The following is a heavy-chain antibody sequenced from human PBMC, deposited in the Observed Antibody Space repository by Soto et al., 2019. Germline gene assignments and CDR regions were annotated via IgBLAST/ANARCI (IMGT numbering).Heavy chain of an antibody. CDR3: ARDSRTPSGGMDV. CDR1: RGSFSSYF. CDR2: INHSGST. Sequence: SETLSLTCAVYRGSFSSYFWGWIRQPPGKGLEWMGDINHSGSTNYKPSLVSRLTISVDTSKNKFSLKLTSVTAADTAVYYCARDSRTPSGGMDVWGQGTTVTVSS. J-gene: IGHJ6*02. V-gene: IGHV4-34*01.